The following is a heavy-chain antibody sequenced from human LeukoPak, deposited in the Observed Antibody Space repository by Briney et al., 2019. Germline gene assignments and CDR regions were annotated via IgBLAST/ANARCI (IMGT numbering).Heavy chain of an antibody. CDR1: GGSISSYY. V-gene: IGHV4-59*12. CDR3: ARDGTGYYGSSGYYYFDY. J-gene: IGHJ4*02. CDR2: IYYSGST. D-gene: IGHD3-22*01. Sequence: PSETLSLTCTVSGGSISSYYWSWIRQPPGKGLEWIGYIYYSGSTNYNPSLKSRVTISVDTSKNQFSLKLSSVTAADTAFYYCARDGTGYYGSSGYYYFDYWGQGTLVTVSS.